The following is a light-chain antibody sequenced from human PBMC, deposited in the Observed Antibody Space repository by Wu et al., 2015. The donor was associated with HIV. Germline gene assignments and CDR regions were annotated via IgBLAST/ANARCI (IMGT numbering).Light chain of an antibody. Sequence: EIVLTQSPGTLSLSPGERAILSCRASQSVSSSYFAWYQQKPGQAPRLLIHGTSNRATGIPDRFSGSGSGTDFTLTISRLEPEDFAVYYCQQYGTSPITFGQGTRLENK. CDR3: QQYGTSPIT. CDR1: QSVSSSY. V-gene: IGKV3-20*01. CDR2: GTS. J-gene: IGKJ5*01.